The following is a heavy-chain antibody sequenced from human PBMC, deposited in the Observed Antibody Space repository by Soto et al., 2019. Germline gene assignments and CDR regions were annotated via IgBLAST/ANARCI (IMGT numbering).Heavy chain of an antibody. J-gene: IGHJ4*02. V-gene: IGHV1-69*01. CDR3: ARDRDDYGSGNYYNRIDF. CDR2: IIPICGTP. Sequence: QVQLVQSGAEVKKPGSSVKVSCKASGGIFSTYAISWLRRAPGQGLGWLGGIIPICGTPNYAQRFQGRVTITADEATSTAYMELSRLRSEDTAVYYCARDRDDYGSGNYYNRIDFWGQGTLVTVSS. D-gene: IGHD3-10*01. CDR1: GGIFSTYA.